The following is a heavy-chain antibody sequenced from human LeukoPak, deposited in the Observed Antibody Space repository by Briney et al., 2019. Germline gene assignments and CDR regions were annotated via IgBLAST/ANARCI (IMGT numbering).Heavy chain of an antibody. J-gene: IGHJ4*02. D-gene: IGHD5-18*01. CDR1: EFSFSSSG. V-gene: IGHV3-30*02. CDR2: IRNDGSKK. CDR3: AKGDSYGYVR. Sequence: PGGYLRLSCAASEFSFSSSGMHWVRQAPGKGLEWVTFIRNDGSKKYYADSVKGRFTISRDNSKNTLYLQMNSLRAEDTAVYYCAKGDSYGYVRWGQGTLVTVSS.